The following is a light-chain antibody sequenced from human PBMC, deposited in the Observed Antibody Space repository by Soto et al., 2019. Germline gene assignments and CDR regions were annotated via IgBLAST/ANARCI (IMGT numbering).Light chain of an antibody. CDR2: GAS. J-gene: IGKJ1*01. Sequence: EVVMTQSPATLSVSPGERATLSCRASETVATNLAWYQQKPGQAPRLLISGASTRAAGISDRFRGSGSGTEFTLTISSLRSEDSVIYYCQQYSEWPPMTFGQGTKVEI. V-gene: IGKV3-15*01. CDR1: ETVATN. CDR3: QQYSEWPPMT.